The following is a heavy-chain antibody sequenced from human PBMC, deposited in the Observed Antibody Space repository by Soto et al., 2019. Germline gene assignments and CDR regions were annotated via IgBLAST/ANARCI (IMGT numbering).Heavy chain of an antibody. D-gene: IGHD1-1*01. CDR1: GFPFSGYA. CDR3: GRSPNFNCNPIDA. J-gene: IGHJ6*02. V-gene: IGHV3-23*01. Sequence: PEGSLRLSCAASGFPFSGYALTRLRKAPGKWLESTQSITGSGTSTYYADSVKGRFIISRDNSKNTVSLQMNSLTADDTAVSFCGRSPNFNCNPIDAWGQGTTVTVSS. CDR2: ITGSGTST.